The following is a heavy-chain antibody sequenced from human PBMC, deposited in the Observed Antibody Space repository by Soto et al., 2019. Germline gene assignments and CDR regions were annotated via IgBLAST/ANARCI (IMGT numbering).Heavy chain of an antibody. J-gene: IGHJ4*02. CDR2: IIPIFGTA. Sequence: ASVKVSCKASGGTFSSYAISWVRQAPGQGLEWVGGIIPIFGTANYAQKFQGRVTITADKSTSTAYMELSSLRSEDTAVYYCARGKDSSSFRYPRPFDYWGQGTLVTVS. CDR3: ARGKDSSSFRYPRPFDY. V-gene: IGHV1-69*06. CDR1: GGTFSSYA. D-gene: IGHD6-13*01.